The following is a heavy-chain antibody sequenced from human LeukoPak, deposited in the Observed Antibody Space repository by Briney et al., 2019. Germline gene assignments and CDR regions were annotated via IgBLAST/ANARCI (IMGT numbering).Heavy chain of an antibody. Sequence: PSETLSLTCAVSGYSISSGYYWGWIRQPPGKGLEWIGSIYHSGSTYYNPSLKSRVTISVDTSKNQFSLKLSSVTAADTAVYYCARQGGGCITIFGVVIPFDYWGRGTLVTVSS. CDR1: GYSISSGYY. J-gene: IGHJ4*02. CDR2: IYHSGST. D-gene: IGHD3-3*01. CDR3: ARQGGGCITIFGVVIPFDY. V-gene: IGHV4-38-2*01.